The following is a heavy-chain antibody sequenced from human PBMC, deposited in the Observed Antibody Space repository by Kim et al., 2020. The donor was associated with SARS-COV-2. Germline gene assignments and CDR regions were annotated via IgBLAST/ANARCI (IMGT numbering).Heavy chain of an antibody. Sequence: ETLSLTCTVSGGSVSSGSYYWSWIRQPPGKGLEWIGYIYYSGSTNYNPSLKSRVTISVDTSKNQFSLKLSSVTAADTAVYYCARVRIVVVPAATSYYYYGMDVWGQGTTVTVSS. V-gene: IGHV4-61*01. D-gene: IGHD2-2*01. CDR2: IYYSGST. CDR3: ARVRIVVVPAATSYYYYGMDV. CDR1: GGSVSSGSYY. J-gene: IGHJ6*02.